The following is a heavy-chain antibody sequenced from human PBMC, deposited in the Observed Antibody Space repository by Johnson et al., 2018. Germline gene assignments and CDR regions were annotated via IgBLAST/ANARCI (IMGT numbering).Heavy chain of an antibody. CDR1: GGSIRGYY. J-gene: IGHJ5*02. D-gene: IGHD4-11*01. V-gene: IGHV4-59*01. CDR3: ARLYYSNGWFDP. CDR2: IYYSGSV. Sequence: QVQLQESGPGLVKPSETLSLTCTVSGGSIRGYYWSWTRQPPGKGLEWMGSIYYSGSVDSNPSLRRRLTLSVDRSKNQFSLILRSVTTADTAIYFCARLYYSNGWFDPWGQGTLVTVSS.